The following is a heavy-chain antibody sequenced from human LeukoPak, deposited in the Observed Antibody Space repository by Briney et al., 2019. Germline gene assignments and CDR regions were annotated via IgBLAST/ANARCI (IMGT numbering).Heavy chain of an antibody. CDR3: ARDRRGSFDY. J-gene: IGHJ4*02. CDR1: GFTFSSYA. D-gene: IGHD1-26*01. V-gene: IGHV3-30-3*01. CDR2: ISYDGSNK. Sequence: QPGRSLRLSCAASGFTFSSYAMYWVRQAPGKGLEWVAVISYDGSNKYYADSVKGRFTISRDNSKNTLYLQMNSLRAEDTAVYYCARDRRGSFDYWGQGTLVTVSS.